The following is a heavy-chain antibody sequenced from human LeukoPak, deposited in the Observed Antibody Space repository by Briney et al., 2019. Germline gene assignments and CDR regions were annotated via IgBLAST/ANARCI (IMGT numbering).Heavy chain of an antibody. CDR2: IYTSGRT. J-gene: IGHJ4*02. Sequence: SETRSLTCTVSGGSISSGSHYWSWIRQPAGKGLEWIGRIYTSGRTNYNPSLKSRVTISIDMSKKQFSLKLSSATAADTAVYHCARTYYDPLTGYYSGGGPFDSWGQGTLVTVSS. D-gene: IGHD3-9*01. V-gene: IGHV4-61*02. CDR3: ARTYYDPLTGYYSGGGPFDS. CDR1: GGSISSGSHY.